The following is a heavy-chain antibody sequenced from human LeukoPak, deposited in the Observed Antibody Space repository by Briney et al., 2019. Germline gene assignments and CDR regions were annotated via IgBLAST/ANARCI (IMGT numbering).Heavy chain of an antibody. V-gene: IGHV3-48*02. Sequence: GGALSLSCAASGFTLRSYNMNGVRQPPGKGREWMSYITTSNANISYAESVKGRFTITRDNSKNSLYLQVDSLRDDDTAVYYCVRDHNYYFGYWGQGILVTVSA. J-gene: IGHJ4*02. CDR1: GFTLRSYN. CDR3: VRDHNYYFGY. CDR2: ITTSNANI.